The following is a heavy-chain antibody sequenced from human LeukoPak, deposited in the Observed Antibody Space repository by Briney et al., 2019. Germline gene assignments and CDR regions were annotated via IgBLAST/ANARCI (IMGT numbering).Heavy chain of an antibody. CDR1: GFTFSSYW. J-gene: IGHJ4*02. Sequence: TGGSLRLSCAASGFTFSSYWMSWVRQAPGKGLEWVSSISSSSSYIYYADSVKGRFTISRDNAKNSLYLQMNSLRGEDTAVYYCAKEKGDGYNKFDYWGQGTLVTVSS. V-gene: IGHV3-21*01. D-gene: IGHD5-24*01. CDR3: AKEKGDGYNKFDY. CDR2: ISSSSSYI.